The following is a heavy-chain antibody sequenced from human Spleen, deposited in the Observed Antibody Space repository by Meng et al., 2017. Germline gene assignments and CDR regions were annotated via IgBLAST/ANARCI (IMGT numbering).Heavy chain of an antibody. Sequence: VQLVESGGGVVNHGGSLRLTCSASGFTFRNYGMTWVRQAPGTGREWVSTISSTGGATYYADSVKGRLTISRDNSKNTLYLQMNSLRAEDTAVYYCVPRTTYFDSWGLGTLVTVSS. CDR2: ISSTGGAT. D-gene: IGHD4-11*01. V-gene: IGHV3-23*04. CDR1: GFTFRNYG. CDR3: VPRTTYFDS. J-gene: IGHJ4*02.